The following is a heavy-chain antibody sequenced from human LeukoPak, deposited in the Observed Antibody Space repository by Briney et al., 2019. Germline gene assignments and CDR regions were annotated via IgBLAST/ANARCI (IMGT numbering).Heavy chain of an antibody. CDR1: GFTFSSYW. CDR2: IKQDGSEK. V-gene: IGHV3-7*01. Sequence: GGSLRLSCAASGFTFSSYWTSWVRQAPGKGLEWVANIKQDGSEKYYVDSVKGRFTISRDNAKNSLYLQMNSLRAEDTAVYYCARVRYSSGWYDRYYYYGMDVWGQGTTVTVSS. CDR3: ARVRYSSGWYDRYYYYGMDV. D-gene: IGHD6-19*01. J-gene: IGHJ6*02.